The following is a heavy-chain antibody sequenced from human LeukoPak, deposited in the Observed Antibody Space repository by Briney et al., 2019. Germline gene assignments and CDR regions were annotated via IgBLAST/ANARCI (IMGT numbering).Heavy chain of an antibody. CDR2: ISSSSSYI. J-gene: IGHJ4*02. CDR3: ARGAAYYDFWSGYLRNYYFDY. V-gene: IGHV3-21*01. Sequence: VGSLRLSCAASGFTFSSYSMNWVRQAPGKGLEWVSSISSSSSYIYYADSVKGRFTISRDNVKNSLYLQMNSLRAEDTAVYYCARGAAYYDFWSGYLRNYYFDYWGQGTLVTVSS. D-gene: IGHD3-3*01. CDR1: GFTFSSYS.